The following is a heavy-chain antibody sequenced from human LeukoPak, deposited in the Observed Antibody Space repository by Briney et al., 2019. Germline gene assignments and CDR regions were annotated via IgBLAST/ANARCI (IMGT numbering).Heavy chain of an antibody. CDR1: GFSLSTYW. CDR3: ATYSGAHHRTFDD. CDR2: IKQDESEK. J-gene: IGHJ4*02. Sequence: GGSLRLSCAASGFSLSTYWMSWVRQAPGKGLEWVANIKQDESEKDYVDSVKGRFTISRDNAKNSLYLQMSSLRAEDTAVYYCATYSGAHHRTFDDWGQGTLVTVSS. V-gene: IGHV3-7*03. D-gene: IGHD1-26*01.